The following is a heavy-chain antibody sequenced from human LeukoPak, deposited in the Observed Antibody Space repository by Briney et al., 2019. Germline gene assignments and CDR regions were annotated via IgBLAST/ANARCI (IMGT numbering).Heavy chain of an antibody. J-gene: IGHJ4*02. V-gene: IGHV4-39*01. D-gene: IGHD5-18*01. CDR2: FHYGGST. CDR3: ARHGTAMGNY. CDR1: GGSISSYY. Sequence: PSETLSLTCTVSGGSISSYYWGWIRQPPGKGLEWIGSFHYGGSTYYNPSLKSRVTISVDTSKNQFSLKLSSVTAADTAVYYCARHGTAMGNYWGQGTLVTVSS.